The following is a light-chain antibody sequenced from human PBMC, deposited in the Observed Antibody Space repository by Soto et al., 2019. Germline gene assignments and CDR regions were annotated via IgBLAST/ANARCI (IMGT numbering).Light chain of an antibody. CDR1: QSISAW. V-gene: IGKV1-5*03. CDR2: KAS. Sequence: DIQMTQSPSTLSASIGDRVTITCRASQSISAWLAWYQQKPGKAPKLLIYKASTLESGVPSRFSGSGSGTEFSLTISSLQPDDFATYYYQQYNNDASWTFGQGTRVQIK. J-gene: IGKJ1*01. CDR3: QQYNNDASWT.